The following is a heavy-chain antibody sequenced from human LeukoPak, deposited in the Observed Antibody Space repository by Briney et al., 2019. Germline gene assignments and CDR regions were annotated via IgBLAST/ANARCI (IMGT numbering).Heavy chain of an antibody. CDR1: GGSISSSSYY. V-gene: IGHV4-39*07. D-gene: IGHD3-3*01. CDR3: ARGPTYYDFWSGYRKNAFDI. CDR2: IYYSGST. J-gene: IGHJ3*02. Sequence: SETLSLTCSVSGGSISSSSYYWGWIRQPPGKGLEWIGSIYYSGSTFYNPSLKSRVTISVDTSKNQFSLKLSSVTAADTAVYYCARGPTYYDFWSGYRKNAFDIWGQGTMVTVSS.